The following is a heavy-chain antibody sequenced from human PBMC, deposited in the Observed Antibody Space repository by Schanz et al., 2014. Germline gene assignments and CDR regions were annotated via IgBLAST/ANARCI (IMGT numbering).Heavy chain of an antibody. Sequence: QVQLVQSGSELKKPGASVKVSCKASGYTFAMYDMNWVRQAPGQGLEWMGWINTNTANPTYAQGFTGRFVYTLDASVPSAYLEIRSLKAEATDVYYCARGYSGYSHFDYWGQGALVTVSS. D-gene: IGHD5-12*01. CDR2: INTNTANP. V-gene: IGHV7-4-1*01. J-gene: IGHJ4*02. CDR3: ARGYSGYSHFDY. CDR1: GYTFAMYD.